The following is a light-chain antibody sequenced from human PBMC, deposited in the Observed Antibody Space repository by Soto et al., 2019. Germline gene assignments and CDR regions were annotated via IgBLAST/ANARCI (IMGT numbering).Light chain of an antibody. V-gene: IGKV2-28*01. J-gene: IGKJ1*01. CDR3: RPVLHTPWT. CDR2: WGS. Sequence: DIVLTQSPLSLSVTPGESASISCRSSQSLLHSDGYIYLDWYRQEPGQSPHLLIYWGSSRASGVPDLLRGSGSGPHLALNFRRGEADDVVIYYCRPVLHTPWTFGQGNSVDIK. CDR1: QSLLHSDGYIY.